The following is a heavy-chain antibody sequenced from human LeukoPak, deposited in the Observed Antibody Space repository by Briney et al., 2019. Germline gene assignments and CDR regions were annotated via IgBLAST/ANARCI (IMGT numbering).Heavy chain of an antibody. CDR1: GFSVSSNH. Sequence: GGSLRLSCAAPGFSVSSNHMSWVRQAPGKGLEWVSVIYGASSTYYADSVNGRFTISRDDSKNTLYLQMNSLRAEDTAVYYCARVGKNYYDSSGYYYLFDYWGQGTLVTVSS. V-gene: IGHV3-53*01. CDR2: IYGASST. CDR3: ARVGKNYYDSSGYYYLFDY. J-gene: IGHJ4*02. D-gene: IGHD3-22*01.